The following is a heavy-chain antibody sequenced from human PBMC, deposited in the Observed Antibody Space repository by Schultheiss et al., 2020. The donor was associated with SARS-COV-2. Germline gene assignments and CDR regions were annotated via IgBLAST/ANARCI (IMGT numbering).Heavy chain of an antibody. CDR2: IYYSGST. J-gene: IGHJ5*02. CDR1: GGSISSGSYY. CDR3: ARAEPYYDFWSGYYIPNWFDP. D-gene: IGHD3-3*01. V-gene: IGHV4-61*01. Sequence: SETLSLTCTVSGGSISSGSYYWTWIRQPPEKGLEWIGYIYYSGSTNYNPSLKSRVTISVDTSKNQFSLKLSSVTAADTAVYYCARAEPYYDFWSGYYIPNWFDPWGQGTLVTVSS.